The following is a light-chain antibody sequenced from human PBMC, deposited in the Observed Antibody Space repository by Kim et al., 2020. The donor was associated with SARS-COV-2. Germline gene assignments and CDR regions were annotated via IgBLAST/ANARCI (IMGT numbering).Light chain of an antibody. V-gene: IGKV4-1*01. CDR3: QQYYSTLLT. CDR1: QSVLYSSANKSY. CDR2: WAS. J-gene: IGKJ4*01. Sequence: DIVMTQSPDSLAVSLGERASINCKSSQSVLYSSANKSYLAWYQQKPGQPPKLLIYWASTRESGVPDRFSGSGSGTDFTLTISSLPAGDVAVYYCQQYYSTLLTFGGGTKVDI.